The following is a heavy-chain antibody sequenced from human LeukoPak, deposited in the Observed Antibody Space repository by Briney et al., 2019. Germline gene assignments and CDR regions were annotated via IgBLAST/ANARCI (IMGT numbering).Heavy chain of an antibody. CDR3: ARGRYYYGSGSYRSDYFDY. Sequence: ASVKVSCKASGYTFAGYYMHWVRQAPGQGLEWMGWINPNSGGTNYAQKFQGRVTMTRDTSISTAYMELSRLRSDDTAVYYCARGRYYYGSGSYRSDYFDYWGQGTLVTVSS. J-gene: IGHJ4*02. CDR1: GYTFAGYY. D-gene: IGHD3-10*01. CDR2: INPNSGGT. V-gene: IGHV1-2*02.